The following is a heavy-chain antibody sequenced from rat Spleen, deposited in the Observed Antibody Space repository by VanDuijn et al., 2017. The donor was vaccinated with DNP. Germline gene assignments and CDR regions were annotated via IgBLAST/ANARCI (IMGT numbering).Heavy chain of an antibody. CDR1: GFSFSYYY. J-gene: IGHJ2*01. Sequence: EVQLVESGGGLVQPGRSLKLSCAASGFSFSYYYMAWVRQGPTKGLEWVAYIGSAGYAPYYGDSMKGRFAISRDNAKSTLYLQMNSLRSEDMATYYCIRWNSGHFDYWGQGVMVTVSS. CDR3: IRWNSGHFDY. CDR2: IGSAGYAP. V-gene: IGHV5-22*01. D-gene: IGHD4-3*01.